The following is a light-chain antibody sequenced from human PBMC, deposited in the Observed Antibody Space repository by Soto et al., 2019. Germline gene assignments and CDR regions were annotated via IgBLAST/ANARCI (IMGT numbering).Light chain of an antibody. CDR1: QSISSTY. V-gene: IGKV3-20*01. CDR2: GAF. CDR3: QQYGSSSFA. Sequence: EIVLTQSPGTLSVSPGERATLLCRARQSISSTYLAWYQKKPGQAPRLLLYGAFNRATGIPDRFSGSGSGTDFTLTIRRLEPEDCAFYYCQQYGSSSFAFGPGTKVAIK. J-gene: IGKJ3*01.